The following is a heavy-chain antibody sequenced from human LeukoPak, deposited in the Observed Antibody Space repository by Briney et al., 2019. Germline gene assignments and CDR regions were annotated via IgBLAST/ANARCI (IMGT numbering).Heavy chain of an antibody. Sequence: GGSLRLSCAASGFTFNSYGMSWVRQAPGKGLEWVSSLSGSGGSTYYADSVKGRFTISRGNSKNTLYLQMNSLRAEDTAVYYCTKSSYYDSSGYYREYYLDYWGQGTLVTVSS. V-gene: IGHV3-23*01. J-gene: IGHJ4*02. CDR3: TKSSYYDSSGYYREYYLDY. CDR2: LSGSGGST. D-gene: IGHD3-22*01. CDR1: GFTFNSYG.